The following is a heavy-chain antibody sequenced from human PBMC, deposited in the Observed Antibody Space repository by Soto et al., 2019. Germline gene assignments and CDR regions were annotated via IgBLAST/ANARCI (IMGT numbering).Heavy chain of an antibody. J-gene: IGHJ5*02. D-gene: IGHD3-3*01. CDR3: AGSVLRFLEWRSGLDP. Sequence: QVQLVESGGGVVQPGRSLRLSCAASGFTFSSYAMHWVRQAPGKGLEWVAVISYDGSNKYYADSVKGRFTISRDNSKNTLYLQMNSLRAEDTAVYYCAGSVLRFLEWRSGLDPWGQGTLVTVSS. CDR1: GFTFSSYA. CDR2: ISYDGSNK. V-gene: IGHV3-30-3*01.